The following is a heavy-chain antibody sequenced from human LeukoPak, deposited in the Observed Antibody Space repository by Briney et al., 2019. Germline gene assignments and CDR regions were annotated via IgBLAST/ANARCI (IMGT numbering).Heavy chain of an antibody. J-gene: IGHJ4*02. Sequence: SETLSLTCTVSGGSISSSSYYWGWIRQPPGKGLEWIGSIYYSGSTYYNPSLKSRVTISVDTSKNQFSLKLSSVTAADTAVYYCARHHGVPNWGQGTLVTVSS. CDR3: ARHHGVPN. V-gene: IGHV4-39*01. CDR2: IYYSGST. D-gene: IGHD3-16*01. CDR1: GGSISSSSYY.